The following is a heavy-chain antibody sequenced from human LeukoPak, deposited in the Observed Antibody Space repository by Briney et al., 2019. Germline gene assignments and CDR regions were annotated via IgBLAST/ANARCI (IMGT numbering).Heavy chain of an antibody. Sequence: GGSLRLSCAASGFTFSSYWMSWVRQAPGKGLEWVADIKRDGGEKYYVGSVKGRFTISRDKAKNSLYLQMNSLRAEDTAVYYCARGTAMVVYWGQGPLVTVSS. V-gene: IGHV3-7*01. CDR3: ARGTAMVVY. D-gene: IGHD5-18*01. CDR2: IKRDGGEK. J-gene: IGHJ4*02. CDR1: GFTFSSYW.